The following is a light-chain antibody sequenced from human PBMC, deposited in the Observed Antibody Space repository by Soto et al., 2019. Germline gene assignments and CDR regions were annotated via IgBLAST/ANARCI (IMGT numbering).Light chain of an antibody. J-gene: IGKJ2*01. CDR3: QQFGTSPRYT. CDR2: EAS. CDR1: QSVGSTY. V-gene: IGKV3-20*01. Sequence: EILLTQSPGTLSLSPGERATLSCRTSQSVGSTYLAWYQQKPGQAPRLLIYEASSRATGIPDSFSGSGSGTDFSLTISRLEPEDFAVYYCQQFGTSPRYTFGQGTKLEI.